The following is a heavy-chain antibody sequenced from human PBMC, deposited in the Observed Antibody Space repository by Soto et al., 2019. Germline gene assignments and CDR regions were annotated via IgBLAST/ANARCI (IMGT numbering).Heavy chain of an antibody. D-gene: IGHD5-12*01. CDR2: ISGSDSGT. J-gene: IGHJ4*02. CDR3: ARVGGAYDLAYFDS. V-gene: IGHV3-23*01. CDR1: GFTVSSYA. Sequence: GGSLRLSCAASGFTVSSYAMNWVRQAPGKGLEWVSTISGSDSGTYYAVSVRGRFTVSRDSSKNTLHLQMNSLRAEDAAIYYCARVGGAYDLAYFDSWGQGTLVTVSS.